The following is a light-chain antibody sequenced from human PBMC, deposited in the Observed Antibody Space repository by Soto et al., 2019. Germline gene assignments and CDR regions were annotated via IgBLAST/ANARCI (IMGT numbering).Light chain of an antibody. J-gene: IGLJ1*01. CDR3: CSYAGSSYV. CDR1: SSDVGTYNL. V-gene: IGLV2-23*02. CDR2: EVT. Sequence: QSELTQPASVSGSPGQSITISCTGSSSDVGTYNLVSWYQQHPGEAPKLMIYEVTKRPSGVSNRFSGSKSGNTASLTISGLQAEDEADYYCCSYAGSSYVFGTGTKVTVL.